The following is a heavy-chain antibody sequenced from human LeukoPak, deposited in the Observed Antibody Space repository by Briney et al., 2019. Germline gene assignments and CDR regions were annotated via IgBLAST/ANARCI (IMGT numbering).Heavy chain of an antibody. CDR1: GGSISSYY. D-gene: IGHD4-17*01. CDR3: ATGYGDFRVEGRYFYS. Sequence: SETLSLTCTVSGGSISSYYWSWIRQPAGKGLEWLGRINPSGDTNYSPSLKGRVTVSVDTSRNQFSLKLNPVTAADTAVYYCATGYGDFRVEGRYFYSWGQGTLVTVSS. CDR2: INPSGDT. V-gene: IGHV4-4*07. J-gene: IGHJ4*02.